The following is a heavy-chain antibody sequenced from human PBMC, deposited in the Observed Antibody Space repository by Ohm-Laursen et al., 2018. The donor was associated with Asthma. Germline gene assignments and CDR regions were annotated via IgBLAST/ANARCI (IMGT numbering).Heavy chain of an antibody. Sequence: SLRLSCAAFGFSFSSYSMNWVRQAPGKGLEWLSSISSSSTSIFSADSVKGRFTISRDNARNSLYLQMHTLRVEDTAVYYCARDAVGAAGVHRHFDSWGQGTLVTVSS. V-gene: IGHV3-21*01. CDR1: GFSFSSYS. J-gene: IGHJ4*02. D-gene: IGHD6-13*01. CDR2: ISSSSTSI. CDR3: ARDAVGAAGVHRHFDS.